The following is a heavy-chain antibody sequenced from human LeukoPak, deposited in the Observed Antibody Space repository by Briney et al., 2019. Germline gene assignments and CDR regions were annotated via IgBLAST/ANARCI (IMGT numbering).Heavy chain of an antibody. Sequence: GASVKVSCKPSGYTFPSYGLSWVRQAPGQGLEWMGWISAYNGNTNYAQKLQGRVSMTTDTSTSTAYMELRSVRSDDTAVYYCARDFRGWYYMDVWGKGTTVTVSS. D-gene: IGHD6-19*01. CDR3: ARDFRGWYYMDV. V-gene: IGHV1-18*01. J-gene: IGHJ6*03. CDR2: ISAYNGNT. CDR1: GYTFPSYG.